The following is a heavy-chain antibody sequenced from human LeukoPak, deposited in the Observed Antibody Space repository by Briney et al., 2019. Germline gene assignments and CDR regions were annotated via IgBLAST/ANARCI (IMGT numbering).Heavy chain of an antibody. CDR3: AELGITMIGGV. CDR1: GFTFSSYA. D-gene: IGHD3-10*02. Sequence: QAGGSLRLSCAASGFTFSSYAMHWVRQAPGKGLEWVAVISYDGSNKYYADSVKGRFTISRDNATNSLYLQMNSLRAEDTAVYYCAELGITMIGGVWGKGTTVTISS. J-gene: IGHJ6*04. V-gene: IGHV3-30*04. CDR2: ISYDGSNK.